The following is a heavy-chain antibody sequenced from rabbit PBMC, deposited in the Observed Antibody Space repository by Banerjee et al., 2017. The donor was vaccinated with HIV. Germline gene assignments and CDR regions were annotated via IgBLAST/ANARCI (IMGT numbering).Heavy chain of an antibody. J-gene: IGHJ4*01. CDR2: IDPGSDGNT. Sequence: QSLEESGGDLVKPGASLTLTCTASGFSFSSYYACWVRQAPGKGLEWIACIDPGSDGNTYYASWAKGRFTISKTSSTTVTLQMTSLTAADTATYFCARADYSSGWGTYYYFNLWGPGTLVTVS. CDR1: GFSFSSYY. CDR3: ARADYSSGWGTYYYFNL. V-gene: IGHV1S40*01. D-gene: IGHD4-1*01.